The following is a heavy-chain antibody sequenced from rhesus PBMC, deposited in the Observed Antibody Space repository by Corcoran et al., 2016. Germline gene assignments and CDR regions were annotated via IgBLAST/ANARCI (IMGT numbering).Heavy chain of an antibody. CDR1: GGSISSRY. CDR2: IYGSVSST. J-gene: IGHJ4*01. Sequence: QLQLQESGPGLVKPSETLSVTCAVSGGSISSRYWSWIRQAPGKGLEWIGYIYGSVSSTNYNPALKNRVTRAVDTSKNQLSLKLSSVTAADTAVYYCARDPRYSGSYYFDYWGQGVLVTVSS. CDR3: ARDPRYSGSYYFDY. D-gene: IGHD3-16*01. V-gene: IGHV4-169*02.